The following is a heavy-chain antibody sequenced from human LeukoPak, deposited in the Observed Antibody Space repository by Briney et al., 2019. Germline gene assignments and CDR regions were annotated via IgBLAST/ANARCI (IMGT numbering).Heavy chain of an antibody. Sequence: GGSLGLSCAASGFTFSSYEMNWVRQAPGKGLEWVSYISSSGSTIYYADSVKGRFTISRDNAKNSLYLQMNSLRAEDTAVYYCARGTASTFYGSGSYLYGMDVWGKGTTVTVSS. J-gene: IGHJ6*04. CDR3: ARGTASTFYGSGSYLYGMDV. CDR2: ISSSGSTI. CDR1: GFTFSSYE. D-gene: IGHD3-10*01. V-gene: IGHV3-48*03.